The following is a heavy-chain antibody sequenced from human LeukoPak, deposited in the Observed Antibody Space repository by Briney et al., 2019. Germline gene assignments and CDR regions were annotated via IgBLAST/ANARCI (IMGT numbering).Heavy chain of an antibody. J-gene: IGHJ3*02. CDR2: INPNSGGT. D-gene: IGHD5-24*01. V-gene: IGHV1-2*02. CDR3: ARVVAWLQFSGSAFDM. Sequence: ASVKVSCKASGYTFTDYYVHRVRQAPGQGLEWMGWINPNSGGTNYAQKFQGRVTITRDTSISTAYMELTSLRSDDTAVFYCARVVAWLQFSGSAFDMWGQGTMVTVSS. CDR1: GYTFTDYY.